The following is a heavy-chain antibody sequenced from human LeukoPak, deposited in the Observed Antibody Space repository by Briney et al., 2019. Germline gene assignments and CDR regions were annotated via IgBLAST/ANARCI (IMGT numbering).Heavy chain of an antibody. D-gene: IGHD1-26*01. CDR1: GFTFTSSA. V-gene: IGHV1-58*02. CDR2: IVVGRGNT. J-gene: IGHJ6*02. CDR3: AAGRIVGAGIYYGMDV. Sequence: SVKVSCKASGFTFTSSAMQWVRQARGQRLERIGWIVVGRGNTNYAQKFQERVTITRDMSTSTAYMELSSLRSEDTAVYYCAAGRIVGAGIYYGMDVWGQGTTVTVSS.